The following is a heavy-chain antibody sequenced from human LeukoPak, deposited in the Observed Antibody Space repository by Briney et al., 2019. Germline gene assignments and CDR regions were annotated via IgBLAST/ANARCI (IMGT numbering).Heavy chain of an antibody. V-gene: IGHV3-53*01. CDR2: IYSGGST. CDR1: GFTVSSNY. Sequence: PGGSLRLSCAASGFTVSSNYMSWVRQAPGKGLEWVLVIYSGGSTYYADSVKGRFTISRDNSKNTLYLQMNSLRAEDTAVYYCARPRGSSGYLDAFDIWGQGTMVTVSS. J-gene: IGHJ3*02. D-gene: IGHD3-22*01. CDR3: ARPRGSSGYLDAFDI.